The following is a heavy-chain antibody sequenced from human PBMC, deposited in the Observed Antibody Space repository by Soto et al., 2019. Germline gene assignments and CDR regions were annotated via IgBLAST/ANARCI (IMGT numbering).Heavy chain of an antibody. V-gene: IGHV1-69*12. CDR2: IIPIFGTA. CDR3: ASHCGGDCYTAYYYYYGMDV. CDR1: GGTFSSYA. J-gene: IGHJ6*02. Sequence: QVQLVXSGAEVKKPGSSVKVSCKASGGTFSSYAISWVRQAPGQGLEWMGGIIPIFGTANYAQKFQGRVTITADESTSTAYMELSSLRSEDTAVYYCASHCGGDCYTAYYYYYGMDVWGQGTTVTVSS. D-gene: IGHD2-21*02.